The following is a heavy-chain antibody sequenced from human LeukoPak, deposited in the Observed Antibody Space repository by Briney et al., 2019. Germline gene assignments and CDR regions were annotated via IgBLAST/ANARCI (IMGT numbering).Heavy chain of an antibody. CDR3: ARSENWVLNWFDP. Sequence: SETLSLTCTVSGGSISSYYWSWIRQPAAKGLEWIGRIYTSGSTNYNPSLKSRITISIDTSKNQFSLKLHSVTAADTAVYYCARSENWVLNWFDPWGQGTLVTVSS. V-gene: IGHV4-4*07. J-gene: IGHJ5*02. CDR1: GGSISSYY. D-gene: IGHD7-27*01. CDR2: IYTSGST.